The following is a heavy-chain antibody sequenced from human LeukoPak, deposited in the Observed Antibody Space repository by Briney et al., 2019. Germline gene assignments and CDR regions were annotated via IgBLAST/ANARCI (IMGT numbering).Heavy chain of an antibody. CDR2: IYYSGST. J-gene: IGHJ4*02. CDR1: GGSISSYS. V-gene: IGHV4-59*01. Sequence: SETLCLTCTVSGGSISSYSWSWIRQPPGKGLEWIGYIYYSGSTNYNPSLKSRVTISVDTSKNQFSLKLSSVTAADTAVYYCARDDYGDYEFDYWGQGTLVTVSS. D-gene: IGHD4-17*01. CDR3: ARDDYGDYEFDY.